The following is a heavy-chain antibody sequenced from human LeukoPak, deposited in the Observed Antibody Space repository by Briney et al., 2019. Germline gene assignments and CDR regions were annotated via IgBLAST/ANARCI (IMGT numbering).Heavy chain of an antibody. V-gene: IGHV3-33*01. CDR1: GFAFNTYA. CDR2: IWHDGSHK. Sequence: PGRSLRLSCAASGFAFNTYAMHWVRQAPGQGLEWVALIWHDGSHKFYSNSVRGQFTISRDNSKNTVSLQMNNLRPEDTPVYYCAREIFVSGSYPAFGAQGPVSTVSS. J-gene: IGHJ4*02. D-gene: IGHD3-10*01. CDR3: AREIFVSGSYPAF.